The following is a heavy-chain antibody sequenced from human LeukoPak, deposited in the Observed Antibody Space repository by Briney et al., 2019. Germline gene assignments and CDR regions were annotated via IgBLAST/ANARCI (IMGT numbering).Heavy chain of an antibody. J-gene: IGHJ3*02. V-gene: IGHV4-30-4*08. Sequence: PSETLSLTCAVSGGSITGADHYWIWIRQTPGKGLEWIGYIYYTGTAYLNPSLRSRVIMSIDTSKNQFFLKLTSVTAADTAIYYCARAVLNWSSKDAFDIWGQGTMAAVSS. D-gene: IGHD1-1*01. CDR2: IYYTGTA. CDR3: ARAVLNWSSKDAFDI. CDR1: GGSITGADHY.